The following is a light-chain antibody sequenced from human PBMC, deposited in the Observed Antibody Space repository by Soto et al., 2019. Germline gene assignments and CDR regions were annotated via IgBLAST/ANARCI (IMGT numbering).Light chain of an antibody. CDR2: DIS. CDR1: QSVYSN. J-gene: IGKJ5*01. V-gene: IGKV3-15*01. Sequence: EIVMTQSPATLSVSPGERATLSCRASQSVYSNLAWYQQKPGQAPRLLIYDISTRATGVPARFSGSGSGTEFTLTISGLQSEDFALYFCQQYNNWPFSFGQGTRLEIK. CDR3: QQYNNWPFS.